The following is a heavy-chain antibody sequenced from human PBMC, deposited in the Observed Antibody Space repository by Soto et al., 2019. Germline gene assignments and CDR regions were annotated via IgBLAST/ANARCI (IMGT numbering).Heavy chain of an antibody. CDR1: GGSISSGGSS. CDR2: IYNSGSP. Sequence: QLQLQESGSGLVKPSQTLSLPCPVSGGSISSGGSSWSWFRQPPGKALEWIGYIYNSGSPYYNPSLKSRIPISIDRSKNQLSLKLSSVTAADTAVYYCARGMTTVTTLDYWGQGTLVTVSS. CDR3: ARGMTTVTTLDY. V-gene: IGHV4-30-2*01. J-gene: IGHJ4*02. D-gene: IGHD4-4*01.